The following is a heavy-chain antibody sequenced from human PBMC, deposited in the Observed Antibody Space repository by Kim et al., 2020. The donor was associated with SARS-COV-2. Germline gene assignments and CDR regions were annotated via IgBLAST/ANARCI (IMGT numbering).Heavy chain of an antibody. Sequence: ASVKVSCKASGYTFTSYGISWVRQAPGQGLEWMGWISAYNGNTNYAQKLQGRVTMTTDTSTSTAYMELRSLRSDDTAVYYCAREGEDSRIYYYYYGMDVWGQGTTVTVSS. CDR1: GYTFTSYG. V-gene: IGHV1-18*01. J-gene: IGHJ6*02. CDR2: ISAYNGNT. CDR3: AREGEDSRIYYYYYGMDV. D-gene: IGHD2-15*01.